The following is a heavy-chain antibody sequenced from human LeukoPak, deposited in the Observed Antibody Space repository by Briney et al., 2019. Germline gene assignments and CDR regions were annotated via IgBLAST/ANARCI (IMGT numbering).Heavy chain of an antibody. D-gene: IGHD3-10*01. CDR2: ISWNSGSI. CDR3: AKTSRAIGTLYGMDV. Sequence: XVXQAPGXXXEWVSGISWNSGSIGYADSVKGRFTISRDNAKNSLYLQMNSLRAEDTALYYCAKTSRAIGTLYGMDVWGQGTTVTVSS. J-gene: IGHJ6*02. V-gene: IGHV3-9*01.